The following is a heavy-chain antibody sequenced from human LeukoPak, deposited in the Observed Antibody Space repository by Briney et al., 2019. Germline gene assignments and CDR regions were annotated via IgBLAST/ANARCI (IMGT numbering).Heavy chain of an antibody. J-gene: IGHJ5*02. CDR3: AREFGGPPQNIVVVVAATAFDP. CDR1: GYTFTGYY. D-gene: IGHD2-15*01. CDR2: INPNSGGT. V-gene: IGHV1-2*02. Sequence: SVKVSCKASGYTFTGYYMHWVRQAPGQGLEWMGWINPNSGGTNYAQKFQGRVTMTRDTSISTAYMELSRLRSDDTAVYYCAREFGGPPQNIVVVVAATAFDPWGQGTLVTVSS.